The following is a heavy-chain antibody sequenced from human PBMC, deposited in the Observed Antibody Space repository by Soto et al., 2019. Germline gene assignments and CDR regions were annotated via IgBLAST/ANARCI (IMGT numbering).Heavy chain of an antibody. CDR2: IYYSERTSYNSGST. CDR3: ARHTRNQFDP. Sequence: LSXTFTVSGDSITSTSYYWGWIRQPPGKGLEWIGSIYYSERTSYNSGSTYYSPSLKSRVTISGDTSKSQFSLKLSSVTDADTAVYYCARHTRNQFDPWGQGTLVTVSS. CDR1: GDSITSTSYY. V-gene: IGHV4-39*01. J-gene: IGHJ5*02.